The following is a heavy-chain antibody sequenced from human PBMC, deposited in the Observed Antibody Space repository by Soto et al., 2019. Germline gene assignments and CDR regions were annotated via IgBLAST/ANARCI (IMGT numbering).Heavy chain of an antibody. V-gene: IGHV1-3*01. CDR1: GYSFTSYA. CDR3: ARVKGYYGSGSYTNYYYGMDV. CDR2: INAGNGNT. J-gene: IGHJ6*02. D-gene: IGHD3-10*01. Sequence: ASVKRSCKASGYSFTSYARHWVRQAPGQRLEWMGWINAGNGNTKYSQKFQGRVTITRDTSASTAYMELSSLRSEDTAVYYCARVKGYYGSGSYTNYYYGMDVWGQGTTVTV.